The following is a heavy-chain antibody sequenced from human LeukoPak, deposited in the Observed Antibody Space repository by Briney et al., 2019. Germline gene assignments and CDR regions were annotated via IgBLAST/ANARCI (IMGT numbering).Heavy chain of an antibody. CDR3: ARCGPFYRGPSEYYFDY. V-gene: IGHV1-69*05. Sequence: ASVTVSCKASGGTFSSYAISWVRQAPGQGLEWMGGIIPIFGTANYAQKFQGRVTITTDESTSTAYMELSSLRSEDTAVYYCARCGPFYRGPSEYYFDYWGQGTLVTVSS. CDR1: GGTFSSYA. D-gene: IGHD4-23*01. J-gene: IGHJ4*02. CDR2: IIPIFGTA.